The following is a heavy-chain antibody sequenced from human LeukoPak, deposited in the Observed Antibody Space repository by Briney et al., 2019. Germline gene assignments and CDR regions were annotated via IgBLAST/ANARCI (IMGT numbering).Heavy chain of an antibody. CDR2: ISDNGGNK. J-gene: IGHJ1*01. CDR1: GFTFSSYG. Sequence: GGSLRLSCAASGFTFSSYGMSWVRQAPGKGLEWVAFISDNGGNKYYADSVKGRFTISRDKAKNTLYLQMNSLRAEDTAVYYCAKDPGLLYYGSGSYRRWSYFHLWAQGPLVRVSS. CDR3: AKDPGLLYYGSGSYRRWSYFHL. D-gene: IGHD3-10*01. V-gene: IGHV3-30*02.